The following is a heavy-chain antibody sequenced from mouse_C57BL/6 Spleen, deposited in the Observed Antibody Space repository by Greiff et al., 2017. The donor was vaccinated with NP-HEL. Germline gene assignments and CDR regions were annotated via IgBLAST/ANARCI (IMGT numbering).Heavy chain of an antibody. D-gene: IGHD2-1*01. CDR3: ARNEGDGNSHAMDY. V-gene: IGHV1-82*01. J-gene: IGHJ4*01. CDR1: GYAFSSSW. CDR2: IYPGDGDT. Sequence: VKVVESGPELVKPGASVKISCKASGYAFSSSWMNWVKQRPGKGLEWIGRIYPGDGDTNYNGKFKGKATLTADKSSSTAYMQLSSLTSEDSAVYFCARNEGDGNSHAMDYWGQGTSVTVSS.